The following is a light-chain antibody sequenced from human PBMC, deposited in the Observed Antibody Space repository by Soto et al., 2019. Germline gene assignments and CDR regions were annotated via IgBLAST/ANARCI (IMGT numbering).Light chain of an antibody. V-gene: IGLV2-14*01. CDR3: SSYTSTNTLI. Sequence: QSALTQPASVSGSPGQSITISCTGTSSDVGYYNYVSWYQQHPGKAPKLLIYGVSNRPSGISSHFSGSKSGNTASLTISGLQAEDEADYYCSSYTSTNTLIFGGGTKVTVL. CDR1: SSDVGYYNY. J-gene: IGLJ2*01. CDR2: GVS.